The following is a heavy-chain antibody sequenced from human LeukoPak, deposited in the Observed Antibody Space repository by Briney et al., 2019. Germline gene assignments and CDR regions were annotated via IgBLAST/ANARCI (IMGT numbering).Heavy chain of an antibody. Sequence: GGSLRLSCAASGFTFSSYGMHWVRQAPGKGLEWVAFIRYDGRNKYYADSVKGRFTISRDNSKNTLYLQMNSLRAEDTAVYYCAKDFYSGSGSHYTRFDYWGQGTLVTVSS. CDR3: AKDFYSGSGSHYTRFDY. CDR2: IRYDGRNK. CDR1: GFTFSSYG. J-gene: IGHJ4*02. D-gene: IGHD3-10*01. V-gene: IGHV3-30*02.